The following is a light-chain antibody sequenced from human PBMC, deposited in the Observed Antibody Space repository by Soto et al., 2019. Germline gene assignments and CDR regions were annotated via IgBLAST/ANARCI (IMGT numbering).Light chain of an antibody. CDR1: QSISSW. V-gene: IGKV1-5*01. Sequence: DIQMTQSPSSLSASVGDRVTITCRASQSISSWLAWYQQKPGKAPKLLVYDASNLEIRVPSRFSGSGSGTEFTLTISSLQPDDFATYYCQQYNNYLWTFGQGTKVDIK. J-gene: IGKJ1*01. CDR3: QQYNNYLWT. CDR2: DAS.